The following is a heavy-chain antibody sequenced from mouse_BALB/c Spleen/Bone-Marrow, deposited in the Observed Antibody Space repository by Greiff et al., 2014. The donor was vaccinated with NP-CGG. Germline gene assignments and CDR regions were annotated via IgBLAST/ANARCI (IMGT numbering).Heavy chain of an antibody. V-gene: IGHV1S30*02. J-gene: IGHJ3*01. CDR3: ARQLYGNYAY. CDR2: INPYNGGT. Sequence: LQQSGPELVKPGPSVKIPCKASGYSFTGYYMHWVKQSHGKSLEWIGEINPYNGGTSYNQKFKGKATLTVDTSSSTAFMELHSLTSEDSLVYYCARQLYGNYAYWGQGTLVTVSA. CDR1: GYSFTGYY. D-gene: IGHD2-10*02.